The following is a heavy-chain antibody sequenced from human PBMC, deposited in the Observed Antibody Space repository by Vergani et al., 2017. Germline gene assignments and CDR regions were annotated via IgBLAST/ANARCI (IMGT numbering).Heavy chain of an antibody. CDR2: IWYDGSNK. CDR3: ARDQEGGSYYDSSGSQYYFDY. V-gene: IGHV3-33*01. CDR1: GFTFSTYS. J-gene: IGHJ4*02. Sequence: VQLVESGGGVVQPGRSLRLSCASSGFTFSTYSMHWVRQAPGKGLEWVAVIWYDGSNKYYADSVKGRFTIARDNSKNTLYLQMNSLRAEDTAVYYCARDQEGGSYYDSSGSQYYFDYWGQGTLVTVSS. D-gene: IGHD3-22*01.